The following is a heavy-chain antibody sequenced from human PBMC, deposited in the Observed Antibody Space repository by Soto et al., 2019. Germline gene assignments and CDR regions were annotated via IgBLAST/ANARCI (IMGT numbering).Heavy chain of an antibody. Sequence: QVRLVESGGGVVQPGGSLRLSCAASGFTFSRHAMDWVRQTPDKGLEWVAFISNNGRTIDHADSVKGRFTISRDNSKNTLYLQMNNLRADDTAVYYCVRDLTDNFSFDYWGQGTLVTVSS. CDR2: ISNNGRTI. D-gene: IGHD7-27*01. J-gene: IGHJ4*02. CDR1: GFTFSRHA. V-gene: IGHV3-30-3*01. CDR3: VRDLTDNFSFDY.